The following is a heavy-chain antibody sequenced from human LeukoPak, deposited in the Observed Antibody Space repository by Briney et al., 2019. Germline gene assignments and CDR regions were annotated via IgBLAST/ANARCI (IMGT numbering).Heavy chain of an antibody. J-gene: IGHJ1*01. CDR3: VVNIGSGTYGYFQP. CDR1: GFTFSSQW. CDR2: ISGDGRST. Sequence: GGSQRLSCAASGFTFSSQWMHWVRQAPGKGLVWVSRISGDGRSTSYADFVKGRFTISRDNGKRTAYLQLNTLSAGDTAVYYCVVNIGSGTYGYFQPWGQGTLVTVSA. V-gene: IGHV3-74*03. D-gene: IGHD3-10*01.